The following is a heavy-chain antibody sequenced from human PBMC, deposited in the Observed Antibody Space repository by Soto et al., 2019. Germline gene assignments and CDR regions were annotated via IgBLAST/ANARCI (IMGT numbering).Heavy chain of an antibody. CDR3: ARTFGASSWYYYYYGMDV. CDR1: GYTFTGYY. J-gene: IGHJ6*02. Sequence: QVQLVQSGAEVKKPGASVKVSCKASGYTFTGYYMHWVRQAPGQGLEWMGWINPNSGGTNYAQKFQGRVTMTRDTSLSTAYMEVSRLRSDDTAVYYCARTFGASSWYYYYYGMDVWGQGTTVTVSS. CDR2: INPNSGGT. V-gene: IGHV1-2*02. D-gene: IGHD1-26*01.